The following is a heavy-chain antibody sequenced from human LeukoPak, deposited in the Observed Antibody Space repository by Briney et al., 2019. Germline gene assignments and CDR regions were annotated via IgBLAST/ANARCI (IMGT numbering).Heavy chain of an antibody. CDR3: AREVAGPLIDY. CDR2: IKEDGSER. V-gene: IGHV3-7*01. D-gene: IGHD6-19*01. J-gene: IGHJ4*02. CDR1: GFTFSSYW. Sequence: GGPLRLSCAASGFTFSSYWMTWVRQAPGKGLEWVANIKEDGSERYYVDSVKGRFTISRDNAKNSLYLQMNSLRAEDTAVYYCAREVAGPLIDYWGQGTLVTVSS.